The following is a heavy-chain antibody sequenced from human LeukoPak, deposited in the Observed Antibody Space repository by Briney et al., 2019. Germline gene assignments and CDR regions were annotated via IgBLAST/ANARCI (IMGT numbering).Heavy chain of an antibody. CDR2: IKQDGSEK. CDR3: ARFPYDFWSGHSRGRHENVDY. CDR1: GFTFSSYW. Sequence: GGSLRLSCAASGFTFSSYWMSWVRQAPGKGLEWVANIKQDGSEKYYVDSVKGRFTISRDNAKNSLYLQMNSLRAEDTAVYYCARFPYDFWSGHSRGRHENVDYWGQGTLVTVSS. D-gene: IGHD3-3*01. V-gene: IGHV3-7*01. J-gene: IGHJ4*02.